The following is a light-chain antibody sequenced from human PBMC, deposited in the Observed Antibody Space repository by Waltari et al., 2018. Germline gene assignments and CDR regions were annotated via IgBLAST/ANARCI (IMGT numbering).Light chain of an antibody. CDR1: QGISDN. Sequence: EIVMTQSPATLSVSPGERATLSCRASQGISDNLAWYQQKPGQAPRLLIYGAFTRATGIPSRFSGSGSGTEFTLTISILQSEYSAVYYCQQYNRWPPITFGQGTRLEIK. CDR2: GAF. CDR3: QQYNRWPPIT. V-gene: IGKV3-15*01. J-gene: IGKJ5*01.